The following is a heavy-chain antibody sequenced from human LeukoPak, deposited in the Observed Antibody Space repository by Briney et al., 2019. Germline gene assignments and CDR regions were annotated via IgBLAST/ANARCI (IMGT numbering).Heavy chain of an antibody. J-gene: IGHJ4*02. Sequence: SVKVSCKASGGTFSSYAISWVRQAPGQALEWMGGIIPIFGTANYAQKFQGRVTITADESKSTAYMELSSLRSEDTAVYYCATVNHGYSSSSPDYWGQGTLVTVSS. CDR2: IIPIFGTA. D-gene: IGHD6-13*01. V-gene: IGHV1-69*13. CDR3: ATVNHGYSSSSPDY. CDR1: GGTFSSYA.